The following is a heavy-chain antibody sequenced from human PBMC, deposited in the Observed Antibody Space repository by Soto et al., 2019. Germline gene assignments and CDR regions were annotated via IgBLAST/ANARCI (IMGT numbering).Heavy chain of an antibody. CDR3: AKEDSTYYYDSSGYYDY. CDR1: GFTFSSYG. CDR2: ISYDGSNK. J-gene: IGHJ4*02. D-gene: IGHD3-22*01. V-gene: IGHV3-30*18. Sequence: QVQLVESGGGVVQPGRSLRLSCAASGFTFSSYGMHWVRQAPGKGLEWVAVISYDGSNKYYADSVKGRFTISRDNSKNTLYLQMNSLRAEDTAVYYCAKEDSTYYYDSSGYYDYWGQGTLVTVSS.